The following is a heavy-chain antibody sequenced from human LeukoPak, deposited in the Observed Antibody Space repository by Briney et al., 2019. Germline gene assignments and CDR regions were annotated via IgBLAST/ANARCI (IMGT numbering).Heavy chain of an antibody. Sequence: GGSLRLSCAASGFTFSSYGMHWVRQAPGKGLEWVAFIRYDGSNKYYADSVKGRFTISRDNSKNTLYLQMNSLRAEDTAVYYCAKVGSSGIFNWGAWRYFDYWGQGTLVTVSS. CDR3: AKVGSSGIFNWGAWRYFDY. J-gene: IGHJ4*02. CDR2: IRYDGSNK. D-gene: IGHD6-19*01. V-gene: IGHV3-30*02. CDR1: GFTFSSYG.